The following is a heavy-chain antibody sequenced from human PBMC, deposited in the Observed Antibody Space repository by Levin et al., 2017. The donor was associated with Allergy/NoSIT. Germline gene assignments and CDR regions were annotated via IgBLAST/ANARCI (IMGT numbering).Heavy chain of an antibody. Sequence: ASVKVSCKASGYTFTSYGISWVRQAPGQGLEWMGWISAYNGNTNYAQKLQGRVTMTTDTSTSTAYMELRSLRSDDTAVYYCARVFAYNWNSKYYFDYWGQGTLVTVSS. CDR3: ARVFAYNWNSKYYFDY. J-gene: IGHJ4*02. CDR2: ISAYNGNT. V-gene: IGHV1-18*01. D-gene: IGHD1-7*01. CDR1: GYTFTSYG.